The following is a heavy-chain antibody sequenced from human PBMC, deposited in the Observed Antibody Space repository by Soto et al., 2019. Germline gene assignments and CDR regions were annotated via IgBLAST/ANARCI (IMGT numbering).Heavy chain of an antibody. CDR1: GFTFDDYA. Sequence: GGSLRLSCAASGFTFDDYAMHWVRQAPGKGLEWVSGISWNSGSIGYADSVKGRFTISRDNAKNSLYLQMNSLRAEDTALYYCAKDILSDILTGYYDYWRQRTLVTVSS. CDR2: ISWNSGSI. CDR3: AKDILSDILTGYYDY. J-gene: IGHJ4*02. V-gene: IGHV3-9*01. D-gene: IGHD3-9*01.